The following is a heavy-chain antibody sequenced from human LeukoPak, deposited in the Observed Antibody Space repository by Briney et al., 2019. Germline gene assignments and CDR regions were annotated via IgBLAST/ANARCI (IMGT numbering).Heavy chain of an antibody. V-gene: IGHV3-30*18. J-gene: IGHJ1*01. CDR2: ISVDGNNK. Sequence: GGSLRDSCAASRFSFCAYVTHWLCQAPGKGLEWVAVISVDGNNKYYGDSVKGRFTISRDNSQNKMYLQINSLRPEDTAVYYWSKDQSQWGQVTLVIVSS. CDR1: RFSFCAYV. CDR3: SKDQSQ.